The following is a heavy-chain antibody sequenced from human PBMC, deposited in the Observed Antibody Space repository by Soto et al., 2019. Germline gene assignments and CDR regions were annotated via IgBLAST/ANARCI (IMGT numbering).Heavy chain of an antibody. CDR1: GGSISSYY. V-gene: IGHV4-59*08. CDR2: IYYSGST. J-gene: IGHJ4*02. D-gene: IGHD1-26*01. Sequence: SETLSLTCTVSGGSISSYYWSWIRQPPGKGLEWIGYIYYSGSTNYNPSLKSRVTISVDTSKNQFSLKLSSVTAADTAVYYCARGEWELPGYFDYWGQGTLVTVSS. CDR3: ARGEWELPGYFDY.